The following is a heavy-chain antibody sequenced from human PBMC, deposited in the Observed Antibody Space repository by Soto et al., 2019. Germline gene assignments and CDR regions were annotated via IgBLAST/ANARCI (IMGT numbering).Heavy chain of an antibody. D-gene: IGHD1-26*01. J-gene: IGHJ6*02. V-gene: IGHV3-48*03. CDR2: ISSSGSTI. CDR1: GFTFISYE. Sequence: PGGSLRLSCAASGFTFISYEMNWVRQAPGKGLEWVSYISSSGSTIYYADSVKGRFTISRDNAKNSLYLQMNSLRAEDTAVYYCARSIDRYYYYYGMDVWGQGTTVTVSS. CDR3: ARSIDRYYYYYGMDV.